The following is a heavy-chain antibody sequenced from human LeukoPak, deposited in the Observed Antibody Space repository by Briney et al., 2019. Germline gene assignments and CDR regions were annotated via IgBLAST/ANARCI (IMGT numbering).Heavy chain of an antibody. CDR1: GFTFSGYA. D-gene: IGHD6-13*01. J-gene: IGHJ6*04. CDR3: AKSSSSYYYYDGMDV. Sequence: GGSLRLSCAASGFTFSGYAMSWVRQAPGQELGWVSAVCGGGASKYYADSVKGRLTISRANSKNTLYLQMNSLRAEDTAVYYCAKSSSSYYYYDGMDVWGKGTTVTVSS. CDR2: VCGGGASK. V-gene: IGHV3-23*01.